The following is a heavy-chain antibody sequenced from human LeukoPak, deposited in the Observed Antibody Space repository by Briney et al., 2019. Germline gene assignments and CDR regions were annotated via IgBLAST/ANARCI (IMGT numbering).Heavy chain of an antibody. J-gene: IGHJ4*02. CDR3: ADLGDTL. CDR2: IRNRADSYTT. D-gene: IGHD1-26*01. V-gene: IGHV3-72*01. Sequence: GGSLRLSCAASGFTFSDHYMDWVRQAPGKRLEWVGHIRNRADSYTTFYAASVKGRFTISRDDSKNSLYLQMNSLQTEDTAVYYCADLGDTLWGQGTLVTVSS. CDR1: GFTFSDHY.